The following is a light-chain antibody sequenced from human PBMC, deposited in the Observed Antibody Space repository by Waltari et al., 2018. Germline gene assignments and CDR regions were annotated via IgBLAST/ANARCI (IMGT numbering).Light chain of an antibody. CDR1: RIGSKS. Sequence: SYVLTQPPSESVAPGEAARITCGGDRIGSKSVHWYQQKPGQAPTLVIYSDSDRPAGIPERFSCYNSGNTASLTITRVEAGDEAEYYCQVWDGATDQVVFGGGTELTVL. J-gene: IGLJ2*01. CDR2: SDS. V-gene: IGLV3-21*04. CDR3: QVWDGATDQVV.